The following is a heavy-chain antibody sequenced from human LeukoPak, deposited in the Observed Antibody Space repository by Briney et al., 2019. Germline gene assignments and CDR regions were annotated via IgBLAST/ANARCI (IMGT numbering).Heavy chain of an antibody. D-gene: IGHD2-15*01. V-gene: IGHV1-69*05. CDR1: GFTFGRYE. CDR2: IIPIFGTA. Sequence: SVKVSCKASGFTFGRYEVSWVRQAPGQGLEWMGGIIPIFGTANYAQKFQGRVTITTDESTSTAYMELSSLRSEDTAVYYCARSRSAGLNYYYYYMDVWGKGTTVTVSS. CDR3: ARSRSAGLNYYYYYMDV. J-gene: IGHJ6*03.